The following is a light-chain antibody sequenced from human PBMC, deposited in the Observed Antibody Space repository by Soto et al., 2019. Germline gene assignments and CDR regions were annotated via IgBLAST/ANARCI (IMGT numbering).Light chain of an antibody. Sequence: QSVLTQPPSASGTPGQRVTISCSGSSSNIGSNYVYWYQQLPGTAPKLLIYRNNQRPSGVPDRFSGSKSGTSACLAISGLWSEDEADYYCAAWDDSLRGVFGGGTKVTVL. CDR2: RNN. V-gene: IGLV1-47*03. CDR1: SSNIGSNY. J-gene: IGLJ2*01. CDR3: AAWDDSLRGV.